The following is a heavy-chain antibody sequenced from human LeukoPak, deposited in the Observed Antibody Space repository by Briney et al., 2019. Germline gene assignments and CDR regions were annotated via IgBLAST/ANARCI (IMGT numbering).Heavy chain of an antibody. CDR2: VDHSGGT. J-gene: IGHJ4*02. D-gene: IGHD4-17*01. CDR1: GYSLSSGYY. CDR3: ARLSTVTTSFDY. V-gene: IGHV4-38-2*02. Sequence: SETLSLTCTVSGYSLSSGYYWGWIRQPPGKGLEWIGSVDHSGGTYYNPSLKSRVTMSVDTSKNQFSLKLSSVTAADTAVYYCARLSTVTTSFDYWGQGTLVTVSS.